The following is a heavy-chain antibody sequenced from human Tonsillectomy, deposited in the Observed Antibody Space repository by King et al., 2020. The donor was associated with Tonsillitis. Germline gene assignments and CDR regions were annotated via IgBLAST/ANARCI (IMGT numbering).Heavy chain of an antibody. D-gene: IGHD3-16*01. CDR1: GFTFSTYS. Sequence: VQLVESGGGLVKPGGSLRLSCAASGFTFSTYSMNWVRQAPGKGLEWVSSISSMSDYIYYADSIMGRFTISRDNAESSLYLQMNSLRTEDTAMYYCARDPDNGSYGAGWFDPWGQGTLVTVSS. CDR2: ISSMSDYI. CDR3: ARDPDNGSYGAGWFDP. J-gene: IGHJ5*02. V-gene: IGHV3-21*06.